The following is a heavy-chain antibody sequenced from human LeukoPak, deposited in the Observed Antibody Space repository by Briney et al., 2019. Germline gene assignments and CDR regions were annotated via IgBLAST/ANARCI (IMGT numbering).Heavy chain of an antibody. CDR2: ISSSSSTI. D-gene: IGHD3-3*01. Sequence: GSLRLSCAASGFTFSSYSMNWVRQAPGKGLAWVSYISSSSSTIYYADSVKGRFTISRDNAKNSLYLQMNSLRAEDTAVYYCARGVTIFGVDDGDYWGQGTLVTVSS. J-gene: IGHJ4*02. CDR1: GFTFSSYS. V-gene: IGHV3-48*04. CDR3: ARGVTIFGVDDGDY.